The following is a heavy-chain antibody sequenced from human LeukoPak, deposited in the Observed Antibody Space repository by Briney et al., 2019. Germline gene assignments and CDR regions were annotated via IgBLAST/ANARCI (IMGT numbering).Heavy chain of an antibody. J-gene: IGHJ4*02. CDR3: AGEGYGDYEGDY. CDR2: IRYDGSNK. Sequence: QTGGSLRLSCAASGFTFSDYDIHWVRQAPGKGLEWVAFIRYDGSNKYYADSVKGRFTISRDNSKNTLYLQMNSLRAEDTAVYYCAGEGYGDYEGDYWGQGTLVTVSS. CDR1: GFTFSDYD. D-gene: IGHD4-17*01. V-gene: IGHV3-30*02.